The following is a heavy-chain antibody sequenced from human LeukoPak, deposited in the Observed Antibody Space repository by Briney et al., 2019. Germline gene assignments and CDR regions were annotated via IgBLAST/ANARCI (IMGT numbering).Heavy chain of an antibody. J-gene: IGHJ4*02. CDR1: GYTFTGYY. Sequence: ASVKVSCKASGYTFTGYYMYWVRQAPGQGLEWMGWINPNSGGTNYAQKFQGRVTMTRDTSISTAYMELSRLRSDDTAVYYCARDWVYGSGSYYNDYWGQGTLVTVSS. CDR3: ARDWVYGSGSYYNDY. D-gene: IGHD3-10*01. V-gene: IGHV1-2*02. CDR2: INPNSGGT.